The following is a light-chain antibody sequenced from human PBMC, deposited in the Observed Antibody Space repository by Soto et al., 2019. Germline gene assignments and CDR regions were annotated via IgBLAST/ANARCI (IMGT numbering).Light chain of an antibody. CDR1: SSDVGGYNY. CDR2: EVF. J-gene: IGLJ3*02. V-gene: IGLV2-14*01. Sequence: SALTQPASVSGSPGQSITISCTGTSSDVGGYNYVSWYQQHPGKVPKLMIYEVFRRPSGVSNRFSGSKSGNTASLTISGLQAEDEADYYCSSYTTTSTFVFGGGTKVTVL. CDR3: SSYTTTSTFV.